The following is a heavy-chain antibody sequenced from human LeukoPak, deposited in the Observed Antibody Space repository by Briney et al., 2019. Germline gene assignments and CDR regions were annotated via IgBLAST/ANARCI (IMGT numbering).Heavy chain of an antibody. CDR2: ISGSGGST. CDR3: ARLGYCSGGGSWCYFDY. V-gene: IGHV3-23*01. CDR1: GFTFSTYW. J-gene: IGHJ4*02. D-gene: IGHD2-15*01. Sequence: GGSLRLSCAASGFTFSTYWMSWVRQAPGKGLEWVSAISGSGGSTYYADSVKGRFTISRDNSKNTLYLQMGSLRAEDMAVYYCARLGYCSGGGSWCYFDYWGQGTLVTVSS.